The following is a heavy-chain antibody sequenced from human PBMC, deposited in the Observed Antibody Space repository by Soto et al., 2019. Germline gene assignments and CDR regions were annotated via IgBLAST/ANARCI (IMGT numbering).Heavy chain of an antibody. CDR1: GITFSRYD. Sequence: EVQLLASGGGLVQPGGSLRLSCEASGITFSRYDMSWVRQAPGKGLEWVSAITGGRSFYGDSVEGRFTVSRDNSKNTLYLQMNSLRVEDTAIYYCATHGWDLWGQGTLVTVSS. CDR3: ATHGWDL. D-gene: IGHD6-19*01. V-gene: IGHV3-23*01. CDR2: ITGGRS. J-gene: IGHJ5*02.